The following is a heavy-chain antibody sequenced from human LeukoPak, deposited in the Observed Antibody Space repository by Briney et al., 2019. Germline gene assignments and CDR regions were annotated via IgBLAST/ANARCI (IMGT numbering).Heavy chain of an antibody. CDR3: AKWCTSGSSGDFDA. CDR1: GFTFSSYA. D-gene: IGHD6-6*01. Sequence: PAESMTLSCAAYGFTFSSYAMSWDRPAPGKGMEWVLAMSGSGGSAFYAVSVKGRFTISRDNSKNPLYLQMNSLRAEDTAEYYCAKWCTSGSSGDFDAWGQGTLVTVSS. CDR2: MSGSGGSA. J-gene: IGHJ5*02. V-gene: IGHV3-23*01.